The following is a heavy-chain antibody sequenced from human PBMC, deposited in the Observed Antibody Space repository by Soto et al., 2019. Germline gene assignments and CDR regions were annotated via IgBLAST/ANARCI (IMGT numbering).Heavy chain of an antibody. CDR3: ARERPPLYYFDY. Sequence: GGSLRLSCAASGFTFSSYGMHWVRQAPGKGLEWVAVIWYDGSNKYYADSVKGRFTISRDNSKNTLYLQMNSLRAEDTAVYYCARERPPLYYFDYWGQGTLVTVSS. D-gene: IGHD1-1*01. CDR2: IWYDGSNK. J-gene: IGHJ4*02. CDR1: GFTFSSYG. V-gene: IGHV3-33*01.